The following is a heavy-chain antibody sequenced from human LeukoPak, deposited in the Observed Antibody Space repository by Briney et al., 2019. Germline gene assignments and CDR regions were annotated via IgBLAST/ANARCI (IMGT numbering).Heavy chain of an antibody. Sequence: ASVKVFCKASGYTFTSYGNSWVRQAPGPGVEWMGWISAYNGNTNYAQKLQGRVTMTTDTSTSTAYMELRSLRSDDTAVYYCARNQPSGWSLDYWGQGTLVTVSS. V-gene: IGHV1-18*01. D-gene: IGHD6-19*01. J-gene: IGHJ4*02. CDR3: ARNQPSGWSLDY. CDR2: ISAYNGNT. CDR1: GYTFTSYG.